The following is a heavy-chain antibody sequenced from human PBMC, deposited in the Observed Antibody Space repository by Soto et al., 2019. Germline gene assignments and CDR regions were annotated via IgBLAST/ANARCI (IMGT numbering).Heavy chain of an antibody. CDR2: IFYSGST. CDR3: AGGYRQSGYSSSWVFDY. CDR1: GGSINSGGYY. V-gene: IGHV4-31*03. J-gene: IGHJ4*02. D-gene: IGHD6-13*01. Sequence: QVQLQESGPGLVKPSQTLSLICTVSGGSINSGGYYWNWIRQHPGKGLEWIGYIFYSGSTYYNPFLRSRVTIAADTSENHFSLNLSSVTAADTAAYVGAGGYRQSGYSSSWVFDYWGQGTLVNVSS.